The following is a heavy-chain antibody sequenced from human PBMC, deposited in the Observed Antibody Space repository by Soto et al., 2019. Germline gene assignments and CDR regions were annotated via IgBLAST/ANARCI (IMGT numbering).Heavy chain of an antibody. V-gene: IGHV4-4*07. CDR3: ARGAYCSGGSCYSGSYNWFDP. Sequence: QAQLQESGPGLVKPSETLSLTCTVSGGSISSYYWSWIRQPAGKGLEWIGRIYTSGSTNYNPSLKSRVTMSVDTSKNQFSLKLSSVTAADTAVYYCARGAYCSGGSCYSGSYNWFDPWGQGTLVTVSS. CDR1: GGSISSYY. D-gene: IGHD2-15*01. CDR2: IYTSGST. J-gene: IGHJ5*02.